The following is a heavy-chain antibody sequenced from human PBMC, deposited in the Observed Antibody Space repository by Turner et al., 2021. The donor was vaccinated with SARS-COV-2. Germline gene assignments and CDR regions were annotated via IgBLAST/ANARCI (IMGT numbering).Heavy chain of an antibody. CDR3: ARDRGGYSDY. J-gene: IGHJ4*02. D-gene: IGHD3-10*01. CDR2: IYSDGST. CDR1: GFTVSSNY. Sequence: EVQLVESGGGLIKPGVSLRLSCASSGFTVSSNYMSWVRQAPGKGLEWVSVIYSDGSTYYADSVKGRFTISRDNSKNTLYLQMNSLRAEDTAVYYCARDRGGYSDYWGQGTLVTVSS. V-gene: IGHV3-53*01.